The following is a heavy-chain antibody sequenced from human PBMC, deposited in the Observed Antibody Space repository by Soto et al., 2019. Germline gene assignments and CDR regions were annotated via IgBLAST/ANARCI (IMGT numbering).Heavy chain of an antibody. Sequence: GGSLRLSCAASGFTFSSYAMSWVRQAPGKGLEWVSAISGSGGSTYYADSGKGRFTISRDNSKNTLYLKMNSLRAEDTAVYYCANVPSYGDYWNAFDIWGQGTMVTVSS. D-gene: IGHD4-17*01. CDR1: GFTFSSYA. J-gene: IGHJ3*02. CDR2: ISGSGGST. CDR3: ANVPSYGDYWNAFDI. V-gene: IGHV3-23*01.